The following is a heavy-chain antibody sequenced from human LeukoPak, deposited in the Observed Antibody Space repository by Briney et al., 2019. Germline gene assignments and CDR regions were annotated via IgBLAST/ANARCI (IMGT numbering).Heavy chain of an antibody. V-gene: IGHV3-13*01. Sequence: GGSLRLSCAASGFTFSSYDMHWVRQATGKGLEWVSAIGTAGDTYYPGSVKGRFTISRENAKNSLYLQMNSLRAADTAVYYCARDIGDYDYVWGSYRPYYFDYWGQGTLVTVSS. CDR1: GFTFSSYD. CDR2: IGTAGDT. CDR3: ARDIGDYDYVWGSYRPYYFDY. D-gene: IGHD3-16*02. J-gene: IGHJ4*02.